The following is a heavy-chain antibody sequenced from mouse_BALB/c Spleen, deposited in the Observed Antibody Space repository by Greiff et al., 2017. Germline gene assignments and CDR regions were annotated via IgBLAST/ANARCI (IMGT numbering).Heavy chain of an antibody. CDR1: GFTFSSFG. Sequence: EVKLMESGGGLVQPGGSRKLSCAASGFTFSSFGMHWVRQAPEKGLEWVAYISSGSSTIYYADTVKGRFTISRDNPKNTLFLQMTSLRSEDTAMYYCARSGLDYYGSSYVYYFDYWGQGTTLTVSS. V-gene: IGHV5-17*02. J-gene: IGHJ2*01. CDR2: ISSGSSTI. D-gene: IGHD1-1*01. CDR3: ARSGLDYYGSSYVYYFDY.